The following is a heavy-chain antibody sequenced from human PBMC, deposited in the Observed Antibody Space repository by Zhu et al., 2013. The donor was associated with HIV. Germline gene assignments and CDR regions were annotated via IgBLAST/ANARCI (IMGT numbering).Heavy chain of an antibody. CDR1: GYTFTNYY. CDR2: INPRDGGT. J-gene: IGHJ4*02. Sequence: VQLVQSGAAVKKPGASVKISCKASGYTFTNYYIQWVRQAPGQGLEWMGLINPRDGGTIYPQKFQGRVTLTRDTFTSRVFMELSSLRSEDTAVYYCAREVRGSGSYSFDYWGQGTLVTVSS. D-gene: IGHD3-10*01. V-gene: IGHV1-46*01. CDR3: AREVRGSGSYSFDY.